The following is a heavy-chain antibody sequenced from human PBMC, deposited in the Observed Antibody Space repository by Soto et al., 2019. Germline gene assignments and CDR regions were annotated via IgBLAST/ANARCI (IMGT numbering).Heavy chain of an antibody. CDR3: ARVERGTATPVVDAFDI. J-gene: IGHJ3*02. V-gene: IGHV4-34*01. CDR1: GGFVSSGSYY. CDR2: MSHSGGT. D-gene: IGHD2-21*02. Sequence: QVQLQQWGAGLLKPSETLSLTCAVYGGFVSSGSYYWSWIRQPPGKGLEWIGEMSHSGGTHVNPSLKSRVTISVDTSKNQFALKMSSVTAADTALYYCARVERGTATPVVDAFDIWGPGTMVTVSS.